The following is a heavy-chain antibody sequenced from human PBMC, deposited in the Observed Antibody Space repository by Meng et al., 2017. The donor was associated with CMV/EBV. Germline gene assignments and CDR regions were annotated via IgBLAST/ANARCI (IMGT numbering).Heavy chain of an antibody. CDR3: ARVTSRVAGAFDY. CDR2: SEYSGST. D-gene: IGHD1-14*01. CDR1: GCSQKNGDYY. Sequence: VPLPKHGPATTQPQKNPSNTSAFTGCSQKNGDYYWSHQHQPPRKGLECTVISEYSGSTYYNPSIKSRVTISVDTSKNQFSLKLSSVTAADTAVYYCARVTSRVAGAFDYWGQGTLVTVSS. V-gene: IGHV4-30-4*08. J-gene: IGHJ4*02.